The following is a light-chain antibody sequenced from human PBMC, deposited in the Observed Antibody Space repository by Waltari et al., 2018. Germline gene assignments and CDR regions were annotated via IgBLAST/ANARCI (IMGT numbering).Light chain of an antibody. CDR2: GAS. J-gene: IGKJ4*01. CDR3: QQYNNWPPLT. V-gene: IGKV3-15*01. Sequence: EIVMMQSPAILSVSPGERATPYCRASKSVSSNLAWYQQKPGQAPRLLIYGASTRATGIPARFSGSGSGTEFTLTISSLQSEDFAVYYCQQYNNWPPLTFGGGTKVEIK. CDR1: KSVSSN.